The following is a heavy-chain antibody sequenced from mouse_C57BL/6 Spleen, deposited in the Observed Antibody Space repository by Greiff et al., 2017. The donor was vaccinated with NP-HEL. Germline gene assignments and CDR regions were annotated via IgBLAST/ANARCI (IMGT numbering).Heavy chain of an antibody. V-gene: IGHV1-54*01. D-gene: IGHD2-3*01. CDR2: INPGSGGT. J-gene: IGHJ1*03. Sequence: QVQLQQSGAELVRPGTSVKVSCKASGYAFTNYLIEWVKQRPGQGLEWIGVINPGSGGTNYNEKFKGKATLTADKSSSTAYMQLSSLTSEDSAVYFCTRSFYDGYYDWYFDVWGTGTTVTVSS. CDR3: TRSFYDGYYDWYFDV. CDR1: GYAFTNYL.